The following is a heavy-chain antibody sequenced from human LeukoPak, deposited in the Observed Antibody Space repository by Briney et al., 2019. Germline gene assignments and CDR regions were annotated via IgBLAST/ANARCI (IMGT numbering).Heavy chain of an antibody. Sequence: PGGSLRLSCAASGFTFSNYGMHWVRQAPGKGLEWVAVVFDDGSREDFADSVKGRFTISRDNSKNTDLLQMNSLRAEDTAVYYCARDFKSGYVDSWGQGTLVTVSS. CDR3: ARDFKSGYVDS. V-gene: IGHV3-33*01. D-gene: IGHD3-3*01. J-gene: IGHJ4*02. CDR2: VFDDGSRE. CDR1: GFTFSNYG.